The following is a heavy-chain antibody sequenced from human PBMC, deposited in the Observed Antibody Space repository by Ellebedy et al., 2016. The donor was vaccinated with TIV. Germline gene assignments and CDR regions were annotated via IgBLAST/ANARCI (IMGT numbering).Heavy chain of an antibody. CDR1: GFTFSNYA. CDR2: FGVSGDST. J-gene: IGHJ4*02. D-gene: IGHD3-10*01. Sequence: PGGSLRLSCAASGFTFSNYALSWVRPAPGTGLEWVSGFGVSGDSTYYTDSVKGRFTISRDNSKDTLFLQMNSLRAEDTAVYYCASSRYHDDLGNTIFAYWGQGALVTVSS. V-gene: IGHV3-23*01. CDR3: ASSRYHDDLGNTIFAY.